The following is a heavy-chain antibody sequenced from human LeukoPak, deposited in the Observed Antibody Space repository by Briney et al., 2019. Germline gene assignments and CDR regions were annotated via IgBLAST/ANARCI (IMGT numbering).Heavy chain of an antibody. J-gene: IGHJ4*02. Sequence: PSGTLSLTCAVSGGSISSAYWWSWVRQSPGKGLEWIGEIYHSGSTNYNPSLKSRVTISVDKSKNLLSLNLSSVTAADTAVYYCARGYRGAHVVVAATRGKTFDYWGQGTLVTVSS. D-gene: IGHD2-15*01. CDR3: ARGYRGAHVVVAATRGKTFDY. CDR2: IYHSGST. CDR1: GGSISSAYW. V-gene: IGHV4-4*02.